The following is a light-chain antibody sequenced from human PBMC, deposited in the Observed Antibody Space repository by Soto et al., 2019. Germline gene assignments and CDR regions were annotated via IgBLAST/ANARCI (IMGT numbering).Light chain of an antibody. CDR2: GAS. CDR1: QRVSSN. Sequence: EIVMTQSPATLSVSPGERATLSCRASQRVSSNLAWYQQKPGQAPRLLIYGASTRATGIPARFSGSGSGTEFTLTISSLEPEDFAVYYCQQRSKWPLTFGGGTKVDIK. CDR3: QQRSKWPLT. V-gene: IGKV3-15*01. J-gene: IGKJ4*01.